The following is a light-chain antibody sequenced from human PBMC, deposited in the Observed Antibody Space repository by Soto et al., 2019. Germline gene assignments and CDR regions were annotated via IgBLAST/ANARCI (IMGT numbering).Light chain of an antibody. CDR3: SSYTSSSSWV. Sequence: QSVLTQPPSASGSPGQSVTISCTGTSSDVGGYNSVSWYQQHPGKAPKLIIYAVSERPSGVPDRFSGSKSGNTASLTVSGLQAEDEADYYCSSYTSSSSWVFGGGTQLTVL. CDR1: SSDVGGYNS. CDR2: AVS. V-gene: IGLV2-8*01. J-gene: IGLJ3*02.